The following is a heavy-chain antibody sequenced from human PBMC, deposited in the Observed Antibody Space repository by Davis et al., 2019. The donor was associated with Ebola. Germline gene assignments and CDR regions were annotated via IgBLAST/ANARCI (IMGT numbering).Heavy chain of an antibody. CDR1: GASFSGSY. Sequence: MPSETLSPTCALYGASFSGSYWSWIRQPPGKGLEWFGEINLSGSTNYSPSPKSRVTISADTSKSQFSLKLSSVTAADTAVYYCASGNYGDYIVLYYYNMDVWGQGTTVTVSS. CDR2: INLSGST. CDR3: ASGNYGDYIVLYYYNMDV. D-gene: IGHD4-17*01. J-gene: IGHJ6*02. V-gene: IGHV4-34*01.